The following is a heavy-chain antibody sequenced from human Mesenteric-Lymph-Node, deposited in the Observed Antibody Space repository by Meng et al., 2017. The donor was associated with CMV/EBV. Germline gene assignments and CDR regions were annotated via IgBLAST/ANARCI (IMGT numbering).Heavy chain of an antibody. CDR3: AKGQWSYYYYGMDV. CDR1: GFSFSGYE. J-gene: IGHJ6*02. D-gene: IGHD2-15*01. CDR2: ISWDIGSI. V-gene: IGHV3-9*01. Sequence: SLKISCAASGFSFSGYEMNWVRQAPGKGLEWVSGISWDIGSIGYADSVKGRFTISRDNAKNSLYLQMNSLRAEDTALYYCAKGQWSYYYYGMDVWGQGTTVTVSS.